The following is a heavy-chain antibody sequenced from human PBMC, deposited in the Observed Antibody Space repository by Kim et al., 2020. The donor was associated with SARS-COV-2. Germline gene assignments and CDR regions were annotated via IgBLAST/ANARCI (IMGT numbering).Heavy chain of an antibody. Sequence: GGSLRLSCAASGFTFDDYTMHWVRQAPGKGLEWVSLISWDGGSTYYAASVKGRFTISRDNSKNSLYLQMNSLRTEDTALYYCAKDISSSGYYYYGMDVWGQETTVTVS. CDR1: GFTFDDYT. CDR3: AKDISSSGYYYYGMDV. D-gene: IGHD6-6*01. CDR2: ISWDGGST. J-gene: IGHJ6*02. V-gene: IGHV3-43*01.